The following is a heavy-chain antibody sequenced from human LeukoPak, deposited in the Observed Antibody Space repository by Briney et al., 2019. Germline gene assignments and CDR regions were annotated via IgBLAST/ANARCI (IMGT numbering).Heavy chain of an antibody. CDR3: ARGGYSSSHLYYYYMDV. CDR1: GVTFSSYA. CDR2: ISYDGCNK. D-gene: IGHD6-13*01. V-gene: IGHV3-30*01. J-gene: IGHJ6*03. Sequence: GRSLRLSCAASGVTFSSYAMHWVRQAPGKGLECVAVISYDGCNKYYADSVKGRFTISRDNSKNTLYLQMNSLRAEDTAVYYCARGGYSSSHLYYYYMDVWGKGTTVTVSS.